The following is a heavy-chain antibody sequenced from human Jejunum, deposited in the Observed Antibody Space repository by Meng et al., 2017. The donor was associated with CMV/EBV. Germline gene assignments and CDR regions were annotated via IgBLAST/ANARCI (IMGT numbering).Heavy chain of an antibody. CDR3: AGAPPVAAPGSYFDS. Sequence: ASFSDNYWGWIRQSPGKALEWIGEVTPSGTATYNPSLESRVTISRDTSKNQFSLRLTSVTVEDTAVYYCAGAPPVAAPGSYFDSWGQGAQVTVSS. CDR2: VTPSGTA. D-gene: IGHD1-14*01. V-gene: IGHV4-34*01. J-gene: IGHJ4*02. CDR1: ASFSDNY.